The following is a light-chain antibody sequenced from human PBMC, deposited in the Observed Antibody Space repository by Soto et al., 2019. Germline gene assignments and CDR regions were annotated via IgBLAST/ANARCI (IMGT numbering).Light chain of an antibody. CDR1: SSNIGAGYD. V-gene: IGLV1-40*01. J-gene: IGLJ3*02. Sequence: QSVLTQPPSVSGAPGQRVTISCNGSSSNIGAGYDVHWYQQLPGTAPELLLYGNSNRPSGVPDRFSGSKSGTSASLAITGLQAEDEADYYCQSYDSSLSGWVFGGGTQLTVL. CDR2: GNS. CDR3: QSYDSSLSGWV.